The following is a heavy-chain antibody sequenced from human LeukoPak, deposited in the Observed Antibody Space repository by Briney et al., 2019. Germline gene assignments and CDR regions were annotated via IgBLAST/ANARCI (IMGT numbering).Heavy chain of an antibody. Sequence: ASVKVSCKASGYTFTSYDINWVRQATGQGLEWMGWMNPNSGNTGYAQKFQGRVTMTRNTSISTAYMELSSLRSEDTAVYYCARLYCTNGVCYEDYWGQGTLDTVSS. CDR1: GYTFTSYD. J-gene: IGHJ4*02. CDR2: MNPNSGNT. CDR3: ARLYCTNGVCYEDY. D-gene: IGHD2-8*01. V-gene: IGHV1-8*01.